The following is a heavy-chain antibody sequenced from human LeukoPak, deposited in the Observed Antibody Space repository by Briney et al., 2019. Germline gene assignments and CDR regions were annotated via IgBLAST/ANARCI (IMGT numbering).Heavy chain of an antibody. V-gene: IGHV3-49*04. CDR3: TREGAAAAYGMDV. D-gene: IGHD6-13*01. CDR2: IRRRAFGETA. Sequence: TGGSLRLSCTASGFTFGDYAVSWVRRAPGRGLERVGLIRRRAFGETADYAASVKGRFTISRDDSKSIAYLQMNSLKTEDTAVYYCTREGAAAAYGMDVWGQGATVTVSS. J-gene: IGHJ6*02. CDR1: GFTFGDYA.